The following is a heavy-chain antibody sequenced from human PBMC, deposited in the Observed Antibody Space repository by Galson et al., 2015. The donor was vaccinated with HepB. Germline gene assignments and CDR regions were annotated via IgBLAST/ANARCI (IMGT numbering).Heavy chain of an antibody. J-gene: IGHJ6*03. D-gene: IGHD1-26*01. CDR3: ARLSGNWGYYYYMDV. CDR1: GFTFSGYY. CDR2: IKQDGSEK. V-gene: IGHV3-7*03. Sequence: SLRLSCAASGFTFSGYYMSWIRQAPGKGLEWVANIKQDGSEKYYVDSVKGRFTISRDNAKNSLYLQMNSLRVEDTAVYYCARLSGNWGYYYYMDVWGKGTTVTVSS.